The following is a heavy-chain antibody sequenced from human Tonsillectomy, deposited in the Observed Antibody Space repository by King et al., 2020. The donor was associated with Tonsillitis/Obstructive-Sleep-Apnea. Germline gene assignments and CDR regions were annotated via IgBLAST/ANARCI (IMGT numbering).Heavy chain of an antibody. CDR1: GFSFRNYE. CDR3: ASDLWIPDCFPGAVDI. V-gene: IGHV3-48*03. D-gene: IGHD2-21*02. CDR2: ISTTGTTM. Sequence: VQLVESGGDLVQPGGSLRLSCAASGFSFRNYEMNWVRQAPGKRPEWVSYISTTGTTMYYADSVKGRFTISRDHATNSLYLQINSLRTQDTAVYYCASDLWIPDCFPGAVDIWAQGTTVTVS. J-gene: IGHJ3*02.